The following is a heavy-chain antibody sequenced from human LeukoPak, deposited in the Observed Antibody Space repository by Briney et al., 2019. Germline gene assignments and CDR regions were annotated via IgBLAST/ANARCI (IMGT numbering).Heavy chain of an antibody. CDR3: AKDEAGYSSG. V-gene: IGHV3-64*01. CDR2: ISNNGGST. Sequence: GGSLRLSCAASGFTFSNYAMHWVRQAPGKGLEYVATISNNGGSTYFANAVQGRFTISRDNSKNMVHLQMGSLRVEDTAVYYCAKDEAGYSSGWGQGTLVTVSS. CDR1: GFTFSNYA. D-gene: IGHD6-19*01. J-gene: IGHJ4*02.